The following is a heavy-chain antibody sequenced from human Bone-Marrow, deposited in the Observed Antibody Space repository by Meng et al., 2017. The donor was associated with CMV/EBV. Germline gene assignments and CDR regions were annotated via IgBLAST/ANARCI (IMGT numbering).Heavy chain of an antibody. J-gene: IGHJ6*02. CDR3: ATTFPYRGYYYGMDV. CDR2: MNPNSGNT. V-gene: IGHV1-8*03. Sequence: ASVKVSCQASGGTFSSYAISWVRQAPGQGLEWMGWMNPNSGNTGYAQKFQGRVTITRNTSISTAYMELSSLRSEDTAVYYCATTFPYRGYYYGMDVWGQGTTVTVSS. CDR1: GGTFSSYA. D-gene: IGHD2-2*01.